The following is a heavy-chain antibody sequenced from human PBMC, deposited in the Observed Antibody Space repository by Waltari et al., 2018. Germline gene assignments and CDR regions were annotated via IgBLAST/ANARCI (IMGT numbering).Heavy chain of an antibody. D-gene: IGHD3-10*01. J-gene: IGHJ5*02. V-gene: IGHV1-69*05. CDR2: IIPIFGTA. CDR1: GGTFSSYA. CDR3: ARAEDLMVRGVIITNWFDP. Sequence: QVQLVQSGAEVKKPGSSVKVSCKASGGTFSSYAISWVRQAPGQGLEWMGGIIPIFGTANYAQKFKGRVTITTDESRSTAYMELSSRRSADTAVYYCARAEDLMVRGVIITNWFDPWGQGTLVTVSS.